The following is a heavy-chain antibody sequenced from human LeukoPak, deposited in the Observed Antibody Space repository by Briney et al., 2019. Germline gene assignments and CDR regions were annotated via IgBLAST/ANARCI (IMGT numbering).Heavy chain of an antibody. Sequence: PGGSLRLSCAASGFTFSSYEMNWVRQAPGKGLEWVSYISSSSSYTNYADSVKGRFTISRDNAKNSLYLQMNSLRAEDTAVYYCARDRHGSGERGHAFDIWGQGTMVTVSS. CDR1: GFTFSSYE. D-gene: IGHD3-10*01. V-gene: IGHV3-21*05. CDR2: ISSSSSYT. J-gene: IGHJ3*02. CDR3: ARDRHGSGERGHAFDI.